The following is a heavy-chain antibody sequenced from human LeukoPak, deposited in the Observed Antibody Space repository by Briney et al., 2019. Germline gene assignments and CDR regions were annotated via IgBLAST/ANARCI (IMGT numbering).Heavy chain of an antibody. Sequence: ASVTVSCKASGYTFTSYYMHWVRQAPAQGLEWMGIINPSGGSTSYAQKFQGRVTMTRDTSTSTVYMELSSLRSEDTAVYYCARNGGYYDSSGYYDYWGQGTLVTVSS. CDR1: GYTFTSYY. CDR2: INPSGGST. J-gene: IGHJ4*02. D-gene: IGHD3-22*01. V-gene: IGHV1-46*01. CDR3: ARNGGYYDSSGYYDY.